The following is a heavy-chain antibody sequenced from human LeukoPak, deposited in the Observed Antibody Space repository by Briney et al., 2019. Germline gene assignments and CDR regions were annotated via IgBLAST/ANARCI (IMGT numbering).Heavy chain of an antibody. CDR3: AVGYYDSSGYEVPLYYYYYGMDV. V-gene: IGHV1-69*13. CDR1: GGTFSSYA. CDR2: IIPIFGTA. J-gene: IGHJ6*02. D-gene: IGHD3-22*01. Sequence: SVKVSCKASGGTFSSYAISWVRQAPGQGLEWMGGIIPIFGTANYAQKFQGRVTITADESTSTAYMELSSLRSEDTAVYYCAVGYYDSSGYEVPLYYYYYGMDVWGQGTTVTVSS.